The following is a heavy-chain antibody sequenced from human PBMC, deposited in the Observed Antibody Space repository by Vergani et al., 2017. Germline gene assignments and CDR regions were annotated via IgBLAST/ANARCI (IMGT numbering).Heavy chain of an antibody. CDR1: GFSFNSYW. CDR3: ARARCIETCYMSNWLDS. J-gene: IGHJ5*01. CDR2: IKSDGSIT. Sequence: DVHLAESGGGFFQPGGSLRLSCSASGFSFNSYWMHWVRQVPGKGLLWVSRIKSDGSITAYADSVKGRFTISRDNAQNTLYLQMNSLRDEDTGVYYCARARCIETCYMSNWLDSWGQGTLVTVSS. D-gene: IGHD3-9*01. V-gene: IGHV3-74*03.